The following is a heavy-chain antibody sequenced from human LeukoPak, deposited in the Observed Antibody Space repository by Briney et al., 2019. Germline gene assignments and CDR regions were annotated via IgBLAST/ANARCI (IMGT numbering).Heavy chain of an antibody. CDR1: GFTFGSHW. D-gene: IGHD2-15*01. V-gene: IGHV3-74*01. Sequence: GGSLRFSCAASGFTFGSHWMNWVRQAPGKGPVWVSRINGDGSTTVYADSMQGRFSISRDNAKSTLYLHMNSLRAEDTAVYYCAREGGGYCSGINCWKWFDPWGQGTLVTVSS. CDR2: INGDGSTT. J-gene: IGHJ5*02. CDR3: AREGGGYCSGINCWKWFDP.